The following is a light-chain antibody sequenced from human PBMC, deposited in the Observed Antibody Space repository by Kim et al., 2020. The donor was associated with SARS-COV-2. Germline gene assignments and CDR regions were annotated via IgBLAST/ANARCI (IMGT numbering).Light chain of an antibody. V-gene: IGKV1-33*01. CDR3: QQYGDFPIT. Sequence: DIQMTQSPSSLSASVGDRVTITCQASQDIGNFLNWYQQKPGKPPNLLIYDASKLQRGVPSRFSGSGCGTHFTFTIGTLQPDDIATYYCQQYGDFPITFAQGTRLEIK. CDR1: QDIGNF. J-gene: IGKJ5*01. CDR2: DAS.